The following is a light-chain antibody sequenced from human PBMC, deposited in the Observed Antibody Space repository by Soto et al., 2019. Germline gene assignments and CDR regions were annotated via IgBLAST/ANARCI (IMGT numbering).Light chain of an antibody. CDR3: ATWDSGLSALV. CDR1: SSNIGNNY. CDR2: DDK. J-gene: IGLJ3*02. Sequence: QAVLPQPPSGSAAPGQRVTISCSGRSSNIGNNYVSWYQQVPTTAPKLLIYDDKRRPSGTPDRFTGSKSGTSATLDITGLQTGDEADYYCATWDSGLSALVFCGGTKLTVL. V-gene: IGLV1-51*01.